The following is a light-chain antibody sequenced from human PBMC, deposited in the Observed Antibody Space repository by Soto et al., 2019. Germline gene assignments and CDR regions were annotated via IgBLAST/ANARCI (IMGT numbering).Light chain of an antibody. V-gene: IGKV3D-7*01. Sequence: PGERVTLSCRASQRVSSSYLTWYQQKPGQAPRLLIYGASTTATSIPARFSGSGSGTDFTLTISSLQPEDFAVYYCQQDYNLPWTFGQGTKVEIK. J-gene: IGKJ1*01. CDR1: QRVSSSY. CDR3: QQDYNLPWT. CDR2: GAS.